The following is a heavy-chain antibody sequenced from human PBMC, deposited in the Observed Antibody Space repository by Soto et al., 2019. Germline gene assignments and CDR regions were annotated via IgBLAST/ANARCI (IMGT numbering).Heavy chain of an antibody. CDR2: ISFSGDYI. CDR1: GFTFNNDG. CDR3: EREDGIAGETSAFYY. D-gene: IGHD3-16*01. J-gene: IGHJ4*01. Sequence: GGSLILSCAASGFTFNNDGMNWVRQASGKGLEWVSSISFSGDYIYYAESVKGRFTISRDNAKNSLFLKMSSLTAEDTAVYYCEREDGIAGETSAFYYWGHGTLVTVSS. V-gene: IGHV3-21*01.